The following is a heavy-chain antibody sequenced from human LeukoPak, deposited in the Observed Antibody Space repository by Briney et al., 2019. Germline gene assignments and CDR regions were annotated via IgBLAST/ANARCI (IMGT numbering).Heavy chain of an antibody. CDR2: IRYDGSNK. Sequence: SHKPSSSAPSSTSTTYTVHSTSITPTNTPDWVAVIRYDGSNKYYADSVKGRFTISRDNSKNTLYLQMNSLRAEDTAVYYCARGGVATIGIDYWGQGTLVTVSS. V-gene: IGHV3-33*01. CDR3: ARGGVATIGIDY. D-gene: IGHD5-12*01. J-gene: IGHJ4*02. CDR1: SSTSTTYT.